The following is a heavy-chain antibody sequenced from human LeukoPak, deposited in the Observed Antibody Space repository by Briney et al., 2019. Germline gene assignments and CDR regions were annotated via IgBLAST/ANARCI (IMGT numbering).Heavy chain of an antibody. CDR3: ARVLMVYATDYYYYYMDV. V-gene: IGHV4-4*07. D-gene: IGHD2-8*01. CDR2: IYTSGST. J-gene: IGHJ6*03. CDR1: GGSISSYY. Sequence: SETLSLTCTVSGGSISSYYWSWIRQPAGKGLEWIWRIYTSGSTNYNPSLKSRVTMSVDTSKNQFSLKLSSVTAADTAVYYCARVLMVYATDYYYYYMDVWGKGTTVTLSS.